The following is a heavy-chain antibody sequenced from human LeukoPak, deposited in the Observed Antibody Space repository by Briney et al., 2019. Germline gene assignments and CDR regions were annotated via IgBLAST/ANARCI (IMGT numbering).Heavy chain of an antibody. CDR1: GGTFSSYA. J-gene: IGHJ5*02. CDR2: IIPIFGTT. D-gene: IGHD2-2*02. V-gene: IGHV1-69*06. Sequence: SVKVSCKASGGTFSSYAISWVRQAPGQGLEWMGGIIPIFGTTNYAQKFQGRVTITADKSTSTAYMELSSLRSEDTAVYYCARVTGGKYCSTTSCYMRGWFDPWGQGTLVTVSS. CDR3: ARVTGGKYCSTTSCYMRGWFDP.